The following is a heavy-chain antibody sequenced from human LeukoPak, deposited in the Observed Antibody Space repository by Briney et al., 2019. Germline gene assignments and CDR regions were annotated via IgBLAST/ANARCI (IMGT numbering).Heavy chain of an antibody. CDR2: ISGSGGST. D-gene: IGHD2-8*01. V-gene: IGHV3-23*01. Sequence: GGSLRLSCAASGFTFSSYTMNWVRQSPGKGLEWVSAISGSGGSTYYADSVKGRFTISRDNSKNTLYLQMNSLRAEDTAVYYCAKATGHIVLMVYNDYWGQGTLVTVSS. J-gene: IGHJ4*02. CDR3: AKATGHIVLMVYNDY. CDR1: GFTFSSYT.